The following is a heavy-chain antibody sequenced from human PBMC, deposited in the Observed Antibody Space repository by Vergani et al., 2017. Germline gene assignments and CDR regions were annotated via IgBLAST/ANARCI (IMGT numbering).Heavy chain of an antibody. CDR2: INAGGDRT. J-gene: IGHJ4*02. D-gene: IGHD1-1*01. CDR3: VKNGLTNEEVDS. CDR1: GFTFSDYG. V-gene: IGHV3-23*01. Sequence: EVQLLESGGGLIQPGGSLRLSCAASGFTFSDYGMTWVRQAPGLGLEWVSAINAGGDRTFYAESVKGRFITSRDNFKNTLYLQMTSLRAEDTATYYCVKNGLTNEEVDSWGQGTLVTVSS.